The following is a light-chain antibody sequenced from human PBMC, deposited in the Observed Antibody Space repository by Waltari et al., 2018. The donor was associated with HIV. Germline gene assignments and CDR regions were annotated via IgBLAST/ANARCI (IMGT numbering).Light chain of an antibody. V-gene: IGKV3-11*01. Sequence: EIVLTQLPATLALSPGERSTPSGRASRGVTTYLAVYQHKPGRPPRPLIYNASNRTAGSPARFSGSRAWTKFTPTISSLEPEDYAVLYCQQRTNWPPCTFGQGTKLEIK. CDR3: QQRTNWPPCT. J-gene: IGKJ2*02. CDR1: RGVTTY. CDR2: NAS.